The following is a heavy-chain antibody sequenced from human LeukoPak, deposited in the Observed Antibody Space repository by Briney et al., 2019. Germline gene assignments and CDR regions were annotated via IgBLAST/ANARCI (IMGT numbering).Heavy chain of an antibody. J-gene: IGHJ3*02. V-gene: IGHV4-59*08. CDR3: ARTLSAAAFDI. CDR1: GGSISSYC. CDR2: IYYSGST. D-gene: IGHD6-25*01. Sequence: SETLSLTCTVSGGSISSYCWSWIRQPPGKGLEWIGYIYYSGSTNYNPSLKSRVTISVDTSKNQFSLKLTSVTAADTAVYYCARTLSAAAFDIWGQGTMVTVSS.